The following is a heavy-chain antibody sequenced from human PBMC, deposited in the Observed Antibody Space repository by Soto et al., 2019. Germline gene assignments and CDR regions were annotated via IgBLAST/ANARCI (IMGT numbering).Heavy chain of an antibody. CDR1: ECTVSSYA. Sequence: SGKVSGNASECTVSSYAISWERQAPGQGLEWMGGTIPIFGTANYAQKFQGRVTITAYKSTSTAYMELSSRRSEDTAVYYCATEIVVVPVKEDAFDIWGQGTMVTVSS. J-gene: IGHJ3*02. CDR2: TIPIFGTA. V-gene: IGHV1-69*06. CDR3: ATEIVVVPVKEDAFDI. D-gene: IGHD2-2*01.